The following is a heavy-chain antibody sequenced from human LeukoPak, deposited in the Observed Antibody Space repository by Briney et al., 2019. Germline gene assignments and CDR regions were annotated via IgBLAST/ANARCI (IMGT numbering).Heavy chain of an antibody. CDR3: AKGIYSSGWSYFDY. Sequence: GGSLRLSCAAPGFTFSNSAMSWVRQAPGKGLEWVSTLSGSGIITYYADSVKGRFTISRDNSKNTLYLQMNTLRAEDSALYYRAKGIYSSGWSYFDYWGHGTLVTVSS. V-gene: IGHV3-23*01. CDR2: LSGSGIIT. CDR1: GFTFSNSA. D-gene: IGHD6-19*01. J-gene: IGHJ4*01.